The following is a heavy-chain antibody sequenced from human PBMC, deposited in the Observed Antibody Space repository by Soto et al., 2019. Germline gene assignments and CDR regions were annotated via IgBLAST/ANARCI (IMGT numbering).Heavy chain of an antibody. D-gene: IGHD3-3*01. J-gene: IGHJ5*02. CDR1: GYSFTSYW. V-gene: IGHV5-51*01. CDR2: IFPGDSET. CDR3: ARHLKYDFWSGYSP. Sequence: GESLKISCKGSGYSFTSYWIAWVRQMPGKGLEWMGIIFPGDSETRYSPSFQGQVTISADKSISTAYLQWSSLKASDTAMYYCARHLKYDFWSGYSPWGQGTLVTVSS.